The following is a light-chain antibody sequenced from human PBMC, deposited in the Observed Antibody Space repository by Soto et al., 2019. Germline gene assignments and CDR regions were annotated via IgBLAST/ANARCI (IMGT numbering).Light chain of an antibody. CDR1: QSVSSNY. CDR3: QQYGTSLLYT. Sequence: ESVLTQSPGTLSLSPGERATLSCRASQSVSSNYLAWYQQKPGQAPRLLIYGASSRATGIPDRFSGSGSGTEFTITISSLEPEDVAVYYCQQYGTSLLYTFGRGTKLEIK. J-gene: IGKJ2*01. V-gene: IGKV3-20*01. CDR2: GAS.